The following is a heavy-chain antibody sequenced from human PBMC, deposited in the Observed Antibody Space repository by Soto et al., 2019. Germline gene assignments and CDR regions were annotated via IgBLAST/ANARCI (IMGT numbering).Heavy chain of an antibody. V-gene: IGHV4-31*03. J-gene: IGHJ6*02. CDR3: ARDGIMPVSGMDV. Sequence: QVQLQESGPGLVKPSQTLSLTCTVSGGSISSGGYYWSWIRQHPGKGLEWIGYIYYSGSTSYNPSLKSRVTISVDTSKNQFSLKLSSVTAADTAVYYCARDGIMPVSGMDVWGQGTTVTVSS. CDR1: GGSISSGGYY. CDR2: IYYSGST. D-gene: IGHD3-16*01.